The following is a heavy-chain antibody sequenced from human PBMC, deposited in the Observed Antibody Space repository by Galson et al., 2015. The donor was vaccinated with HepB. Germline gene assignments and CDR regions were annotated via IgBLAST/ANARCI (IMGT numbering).Heavy chain of an antibody. CDR1: GFTFSSYA. D-gene: IGHD2-15*01. CDR3: AKDRVVVVAAATFDWFDP. Sequence: SLRLSCAASGFTFSSYAMSWVRQAPGKGLEWVSAISGSGGSTYYADSVKGRFTISRDNSKNTLYLQMNSLRAEDTAVYYCAKDRVVVVAAATFDWFDPWGQGTLVTVSS. V-gene: IGHV3-23*01. CDR2: ISGSGGST. J-gene: IGHJ5*02.